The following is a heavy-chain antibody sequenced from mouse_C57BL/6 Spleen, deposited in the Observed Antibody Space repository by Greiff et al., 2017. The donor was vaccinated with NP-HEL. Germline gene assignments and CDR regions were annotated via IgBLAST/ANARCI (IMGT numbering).Heavy chain of an antibody. Sequence: EVQLVESGPGLVKPSQSLTLTCSVTGYSITSGYYWNWIRQFPGNKLEWMGYISYDGSNNYNPSLKNRISITRDTSKNQFFLKLNSVTTEDTATYYCAREGVLLSMDYWGQGTSVTVSS. CDR2: ISYDGSN. D-gene: IGHD1-1*01. J-gene: IGHJ4*01. CDR3: AREGVLLSMDY. V-gene: IGHV3-6*01. CDR1: GYSITSGYY.